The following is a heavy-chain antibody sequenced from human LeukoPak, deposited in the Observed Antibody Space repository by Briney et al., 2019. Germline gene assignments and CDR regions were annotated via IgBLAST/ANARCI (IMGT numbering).Heavy chain of an antibody. CDR3: AGGGGATFPFDY. CDR1: GGSIRNYY. CDR2: IYTSGST. Sequence: PSETLSLTCTVSGGSIRNYYWNWIRQPAGKGLEWIGRIYTSGSTNYNPSLKSRVTMSVDTSKNQFSLKLSSVTAADTAVYYCAGGGGATFPFDYWGQGTLVTVSS. D-gene: IGHD3-16*01. J-gene: IGHJ4*02. V-gene: IGHV4-4*07.